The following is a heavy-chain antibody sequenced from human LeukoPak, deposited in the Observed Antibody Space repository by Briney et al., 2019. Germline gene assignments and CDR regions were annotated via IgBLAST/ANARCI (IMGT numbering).Heavy chain of an antibody. J-gene: IGHJ4*02. CDR3: AKDLRFLEWLLSGVYFDY. CDR2: ISGSGGST. V-gene: IGHV3-23*01. D-gene: IGHD3-3*01. Sequence: GGSLRLSCVASGFTFSSYAMSWVRQAPGKGLEWVSAISGSGGSTYYADSVKGRFTISRDSSKNTLYLQMNSLRAEDTAVYYCAKDLRFLEWLLSGVYFDYWGQGTLVTVSS. CDR1: GFTFSSYA.